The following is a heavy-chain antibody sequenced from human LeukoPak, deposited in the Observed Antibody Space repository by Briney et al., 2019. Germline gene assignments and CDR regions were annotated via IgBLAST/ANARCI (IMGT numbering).Heavy chain of an antibody. CDR1: GFSLSTSGVG. CDR3: AHRRYYDFWRPFDP. D-gene: IGHD3-3*01. Sequence: SGPTLVNPTQTLTLTCSFSGFSLSTSGVGVGWLRQPPGRALEWLALIYWDDDKYYSPSLKSRLTITKDTSKNQVVLTMTNMDPVDTGTYYCAHRRYYDFWRPFDPWGLGTLVTVSS. CDR2: IYWDDDK. V-gene: IGHV2-5*02. J-gene: IGHJ5*02.